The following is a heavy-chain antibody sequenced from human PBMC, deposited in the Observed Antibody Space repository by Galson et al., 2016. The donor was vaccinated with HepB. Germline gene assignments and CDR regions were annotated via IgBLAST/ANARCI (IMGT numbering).Heavy chain of an antibody. V-gene: IGHV3-74*01. CDR2: INSDESRT. J-gene: IGHJ4*02. D-gene: IGHD1-1*01. Sequence: SLRLSCAASGFTFSSYGIHWVRQVPGNGLVWVSGINSDESRTNYADSVKGRFTFSRDNTKNTLYLHMNSLGAEDTAVYFCARGSNDWAGIDYWGQGTRVTVSA. CDR1: GFTFSSYG. CDR3: ARGSNDWAGIDY.